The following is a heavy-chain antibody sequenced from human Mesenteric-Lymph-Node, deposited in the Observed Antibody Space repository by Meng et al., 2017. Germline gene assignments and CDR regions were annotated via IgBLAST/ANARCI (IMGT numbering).Heavy chain of an antibody. Sequence: GGSLRLSCAASGFTFTTYAMHWVRQAPGKGLEWVAVVDYDGSNKYYAVSVKGRFTISRDNSKDTLYLQMNNLRIEDTAVYFCARDLSSGWLGDFWGQGTLVTVSS. CDR1: GFTFTTYA. D-gene: IGHD6-19*01. CDR3: ARDLSSGWLGDF. J-gene: IGHJ4*02. CDR2: VDYDGSNK. V-gene: IGHV3-30*04.